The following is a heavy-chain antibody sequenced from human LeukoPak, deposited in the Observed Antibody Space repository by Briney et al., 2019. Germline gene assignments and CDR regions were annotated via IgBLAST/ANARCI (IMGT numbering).Heavy chain of an antibody. V-gene: IGHV4-34*01. D-gene: IGHD6-19*01. CDR2: INHSGST. J-gene: IGHJ4*02. Sequence: SETLSLTCAVSGGSFSGYYWSWIRQPPGKGLEWIGEINHSGSTNYNPSLKSRVTISVDTSKNQFSLKLSSVTAADTAVYYCASAIAVAGLPDYWGQGTLVTVSS. CDR1: GGSFSGYY. CDR3: ASAIAVAGLPDY.